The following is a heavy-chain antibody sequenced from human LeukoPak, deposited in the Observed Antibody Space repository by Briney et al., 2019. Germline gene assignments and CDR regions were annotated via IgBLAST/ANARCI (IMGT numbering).Heavy chain of an antibody. D-gene: IGHD3-9*01. CDR2: IYYSGST. CDR1: GGSISSYY. V-gene: IGHV4-59*01. Sequence: SETLSLTCTVSGGSISSYYWSWIRQPPGKGLEWIGYIYYSGSTNYNPSLKSRVTISVDTSKNQFSLKLSSVTAADTAVYYCARHSPGRYFDWLPPYYYYGMDVWGQGTTVTVSS. J-gene: IGHJ6*02. CDR3: ARHSPGRYFDWLPPYYYYGMDV.